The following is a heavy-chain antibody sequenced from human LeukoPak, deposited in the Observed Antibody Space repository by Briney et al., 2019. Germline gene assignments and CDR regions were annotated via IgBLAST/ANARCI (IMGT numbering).Heavy chain of an antibody. J-gene: IGHJ6*02. D-gene: IGHD2-21*02. V-gene: IGHV4-34*01. CDR3: ARGRTLAYCGGDCYFHYYYYYGMDV. CDR1: GGCFSGYY. CDR2: INHSGST. Sequence: SETLSLTCAVYGGCFSGYYWSWIRQPPGKGLEWIGEINHSGSTNYNPSLKSRVTISVDTSKNQFSLKLSSVTAADTAVYYCARGRTLAYCGGDCYFHYYYYYGMDVWGQGTTVTVSS.